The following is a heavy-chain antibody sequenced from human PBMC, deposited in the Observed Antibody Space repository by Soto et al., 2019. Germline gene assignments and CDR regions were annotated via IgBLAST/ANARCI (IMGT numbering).Heavy chain of an antibody. CDR1: GFTFSSYW. Sequence: GGSLRLSCAASGFTFSSYWMHWVRQAPGKGLVWVSRINSDGSSTSYADSVKGRFTISRDNAKNTLYLQMNSLRAEDTAVYYCAAPKGGYSGYDRVYFDYWGQGTLVTVSS. J-gene: IGHJ4*02. D-gene: IGHD5-12*01. CDR3: AAPKGGYSGYDRVYFDY. V-gene: IGHV3-74*01. CDR2: INSDGSST.